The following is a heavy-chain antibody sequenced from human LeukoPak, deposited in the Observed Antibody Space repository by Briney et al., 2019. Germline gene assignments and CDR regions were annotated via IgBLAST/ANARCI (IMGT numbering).Heavy chain of an antibody. Sequence: GRSLRLSCAASGFTFSSYAMHWVRQAPGKGLEWVAVISYDGSNKYYADSVKGRFTISRDNSKNTLYLQLSSLRIEDTAVYYCARVGGGNYHPLDYWGQGTLVTVSS. V-gene: IGHV3-30-3*01. CDR2: ISYDGSNK. D-gene: IGHD1-26*01. CDR3: ARVGGGNYHPLDY. CDR1: GFTFSSYA. J-gene: IGHJ4*02.